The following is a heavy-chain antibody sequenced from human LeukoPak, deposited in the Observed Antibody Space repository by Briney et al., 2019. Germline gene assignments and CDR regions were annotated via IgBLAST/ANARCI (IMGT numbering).Heavy chain of an antibody. Sequence: GGSLRLSCAAPGFTFSSYAMSWVRQAPGKGLEWVSAISGSGGSTYYADSVKGRFTISRDNSKNTLYLQMNSLRAEDTAVYYCAKVGEAYCGGDCYSHFFDYWGQGTLVTVSS. CDR1: GFTFSSYA. D-gene: IGHD2-21*02. CDR3: AKVGEAYCGGDCYSHFFDY. V-gene: IGHV3-23*01. CDR2: ISGSGGST. J-gene: IGHJ4*02.